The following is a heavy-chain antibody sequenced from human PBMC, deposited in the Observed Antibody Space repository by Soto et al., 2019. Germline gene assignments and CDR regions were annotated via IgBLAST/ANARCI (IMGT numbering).Heavy chain of an antibody. Sequence: QVQLVQSGAEVKKPGASVKVSCKASGYTFTSYGIYWVRQAPGQGLEWMGWISAYNGDTSYAQKLQGRVTMTTDTSTNTAYMELRSLTSDDTAVYYCARADWGGRYSSSWFWSYWGQGTLVTVSS. CDR1: GYTFTSYG. CDR2: ISAYNGDT. J-gene: IGHJ4*02. V-gene: IGHV1-18*01. CDR3: ARADWGGRYSSSWFWSY. D-gene: IGHD6-13*01.